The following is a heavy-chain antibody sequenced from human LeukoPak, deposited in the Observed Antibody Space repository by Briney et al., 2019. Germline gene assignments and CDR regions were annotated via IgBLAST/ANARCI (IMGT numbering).Heavy chain of an antibody. CDR1: GYTFTSYD. Sequence: ASVKVSCKASGYTFTSYDINWVRQATGQGLEWMGWMNPNSGNTGYAQKFQGRVTMTRNTSISTAYMELSSLRSEDTAVYYCARGRGLDFSSGSYLNWFDPWGQGTLVTVFS. D-gene: IGHD1-26*01. CDR2: MNPNSGNT. CDR3: ARGRGLDFSSGSYLNWFDP. J-gene: IGHJ5*02. V-gene: IGHV1-8*01.